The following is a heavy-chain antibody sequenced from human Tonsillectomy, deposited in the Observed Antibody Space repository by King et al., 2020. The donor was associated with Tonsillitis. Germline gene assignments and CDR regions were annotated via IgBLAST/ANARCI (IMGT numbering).Heavy chain of an antibody. CDR2: MSGSGGST. CDR1: GFTFSSYA. J-gene: IGHJ4*02. CDR3: AKDLRVGQPQGGIDY. D-gene: IGHD1-26*01. V-gene: IGHV3-23*04. Sequence: VQLVESGGGVVQPGGSLRLSCAASGFTFSSYAMSGVRQAPGKGLEWVSAMSGSGGSTYYADSVKGRFTISRDKSKNTLYVQMNSLRAEDTAVYYCAKDLRVGQPQGGIDYWGQGTLVTVSS.